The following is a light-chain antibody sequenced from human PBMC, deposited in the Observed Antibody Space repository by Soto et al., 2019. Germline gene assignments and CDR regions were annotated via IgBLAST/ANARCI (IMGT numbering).Light chain of an antibody. CDR2: GAS. J-gene: IGKJ1*01. V-gene: IGKV3-15*01. CDR1: QSVSNH. Sequence: EVVMTQSPATLSVSPGEGATLSCRASQSVSNHLAWYQQRPGQAPRVLIYGASTRATGIPARFSGSGSGTEFTLTISSLQSEDFALYSCQHYINWPLTFGQGTKVEIK. CDR3: QHYINWPLT.